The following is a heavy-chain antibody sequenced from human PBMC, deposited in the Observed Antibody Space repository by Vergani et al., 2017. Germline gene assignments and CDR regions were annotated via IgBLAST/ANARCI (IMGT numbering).Heavy chain of an antibody. CDR2: IYHSGST. D-gene: IGHD5-12*01. CDR3: TRQPQEGASGPPSVPT. CDR1: GYSIRNGYY. J-gene: IGHJ4*02. V-gene: IGHV4-38-2*01. Sequence: QVQLQESGPGLVEPSETLSLTCAVSGYSIRNGYYWGWIRQPPGKGLEWIGSIYHSGSTHYNPSLKSRVTISVDTSKNDFSLKVTPVTAADTAVYYCTRQPQEGASGPPSVPTWGQGISVIVSS.